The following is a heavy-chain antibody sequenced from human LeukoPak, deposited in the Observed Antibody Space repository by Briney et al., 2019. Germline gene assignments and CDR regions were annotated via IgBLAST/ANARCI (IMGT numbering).Heavy chain of an antibody. J-gene: IGHJ1*01. CDR1: GFTFSSYE. CDR3: ARSGKYCGGDCYPAEYFQH. V-gene: IGHV3-48*03. CDR2: ISSSGSTI. D-gene: IGHD2-21*02. Sequence: GGSLRLSCAASGFTFSSYEMNWVRQAPGKGLEWVSYISSSGSTIYYADSVKGRFTISRDNAKNSLYLQMNSLRAEDTAVYYCARSGKYCGGDCYPAEYFQHWGQGTLVTVSS.